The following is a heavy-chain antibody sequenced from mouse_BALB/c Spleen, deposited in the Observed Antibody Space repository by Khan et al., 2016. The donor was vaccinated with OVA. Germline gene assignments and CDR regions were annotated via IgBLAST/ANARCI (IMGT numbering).Heavy chain of an antibody. D-gene: IGHD1-2*01. J-gene: IGHJ2*01. Sequence: VQLQQSGPGLVKPSQSLSLTCTVTGYSITSDYGWNWIRQFPGNKLEWMGYISYSGSTNYNPSLKSRISITRDTSKNQFFLHLNSVTTEDTATYYCARTASIKYWGQGTTLTVSS. V-gene: IGHV3-2*02. CDR3: ARTASIKY. CDR1: GYSITSDYG. CDR2: ISYSGST.